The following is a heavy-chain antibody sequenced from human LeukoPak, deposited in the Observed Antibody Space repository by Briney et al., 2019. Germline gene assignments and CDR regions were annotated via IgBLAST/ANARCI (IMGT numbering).Heavy chain of an antibody. CDR3: ARGPAYSWLRSGSVCFFDF. Sequence: SEILSLTCNVSGYTMNSGYYWSWIRQTPGNGLEWIGETTHSGSTDYNPSLKSRVSVSVDTSKNQFSLRLTSVTAADTAVYYCARGPAYSWLRSGSVCFFDFWGQGVLVTVSS. J-gene: IGHJ4*02. D-gene: IGHD3-10*01. V-gene: IGHV4-34*01. CDR2: TTHSGST. CDR1: GYTMNSGYY.